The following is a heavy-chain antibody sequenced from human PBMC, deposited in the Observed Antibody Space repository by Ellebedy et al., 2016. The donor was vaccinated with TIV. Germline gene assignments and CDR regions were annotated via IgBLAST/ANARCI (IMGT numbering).Heavy chain of an antibody. CDR1: GFTFSTYW. D-gene: IGHD2-21*01. CDR2: IKQDGSEI. CDR3: AREVGGGGAY. Sequence: GGSLRLSXAASGFTFSTYWMHWVRQAPGKGLEWVANIKQDGSEIYYVDSVKGRFTISRDNAKSSLYPQMNSLRADDTAVYYCAREVGGGGAYWGQGTLVTVSS. V-gene: IGHV3-7*01. J-gene: IGHJ4*02.